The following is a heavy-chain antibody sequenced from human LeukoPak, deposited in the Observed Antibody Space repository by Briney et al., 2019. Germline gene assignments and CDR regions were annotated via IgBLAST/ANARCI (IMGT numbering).Heavy chain of an antibody. CDR3: ARVFSSSPHFDY. D-gene: IGHD6-6*01. V-gene: IGHV4-31*03. CDR1: GGSISSGGYY. Sequence: SETLSLTCIVSGGSISSGGYYWSWIRQHPGKGLEWIGYIYYSGSTYYNPSLKSRVTISVDTSKNQFSLKLSSVTAADTAVYYCARVFSSSPHFDYWGQGTLVTVSS. CDR2: IYYSGST. J-gene: IGHJ4*02.